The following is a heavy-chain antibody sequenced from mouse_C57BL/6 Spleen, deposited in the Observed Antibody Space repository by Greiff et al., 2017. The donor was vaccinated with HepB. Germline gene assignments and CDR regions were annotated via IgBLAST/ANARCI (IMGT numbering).Heavy chain of an antibody. CDR2: IHPNSGST. CDR3: ARDDYYGSSYGGEY. V-gene: IGHV1-64*01. CDR1: GYTFTSYW. Sequence: QVQLQQPGAELVKPGASVKLSCKASGYTFTSYWMHWVKQRPGQGLEWIGMIHPNSGSTNYNEKFKSKATLTVDKSSSTAYMQLSSLTSEDSAVYYCARDDYYGSSYGGEYWGQGTTLTVSS. J-gene: IGHJ2*01. D-gene: IGHD1-1*01.